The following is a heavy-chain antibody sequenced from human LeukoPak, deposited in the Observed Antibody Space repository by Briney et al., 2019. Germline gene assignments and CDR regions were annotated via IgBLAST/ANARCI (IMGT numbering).Heavy chain of an antibody. D-gene: IGHD6-19*01. CDR1: GGSISSSIR. CDR3: TAQGGWYVDY. J-gene: IGHJ4*02. V-gene: IGHV4-4*02. CDR2: IHHEGST. Sequence: SGTLSLTCGVSGGSISSSIRWSWVRQPPGKGLEWIGEIHHEGSTKYSPSLKSRVTISVDKSKNQFSLKLNSMTAADTAVYYCTAQGGWYVDYWGQGTLVTVSS.